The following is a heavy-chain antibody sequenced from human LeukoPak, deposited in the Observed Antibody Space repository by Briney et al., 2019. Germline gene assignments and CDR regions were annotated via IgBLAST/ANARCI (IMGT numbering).Heavy chain of an antibody. CDR1: GYTFTSYD. D-gene: IGHD2-21*02. CDR3: ARGWNCGGDCYFYYYVMDV. CDR2: INPSDGGT. Sequence: ASVKVSCKASGYTFTSYDINWVRQAPGQGLEWMGIINPSDGGTSYAQNFQDRVTMTRDTSTSTVYMELSSLRSDDTAVYYCARGWNCGGDCYFYYYVMDVWGQGTTVTVSS. V-gene: IGHV1-46*01. J-gene: IGHJ6*02.